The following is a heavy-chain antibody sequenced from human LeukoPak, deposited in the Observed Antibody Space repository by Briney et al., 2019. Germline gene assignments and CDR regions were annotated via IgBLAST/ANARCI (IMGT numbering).Heavy chain of an antibody. CDR3: AKRGYTYGGHFDY. J-gene: IGHJ4*02. CDR2: ISGSGETT. D-gene: IGHD5-18*01. CDR1: GFTFSSFH. V-gene: IGHV3-23*01. Sequence: PGGSLRLSCEASGFTFSSFHMSWVRQAPGKGLEWVSAISGSGETTYYADSVKGRFTVSRDNSKNTLYVQMDSLRAEDTAVYYCAKRGYTYGGHFDYWGQGALVTVS.